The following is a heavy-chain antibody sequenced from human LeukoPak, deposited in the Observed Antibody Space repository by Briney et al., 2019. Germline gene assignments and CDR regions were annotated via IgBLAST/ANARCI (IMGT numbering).Heavy chain of an antibody. CDR2: INHSGST. Sequence: SETLSLTCAVYGGSFSGYYWSWIRQPPGKGLEWIGEINHSGSTNYNPSLKNRVTISVDKSKNQFSLNLSSVTAADTAVYYCARWGSGYFDYWGQGTQVTVSS. J-gene: IGHJ4*02. V-gene: IGHV4-34*01. CDR3: ARWGSGYFDY. D-gene: IGHD6-19*01. CDR1: GGSFSGYY.